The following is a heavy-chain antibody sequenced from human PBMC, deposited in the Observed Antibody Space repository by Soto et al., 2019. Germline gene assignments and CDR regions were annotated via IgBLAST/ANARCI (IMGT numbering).Heavy chain of an antibody. V-gene: IGHV4-4*02. CDR1: DGSISSNW. Sequence: PSETLSLTCVVSDGSISSNWWSWVRQPPGKGLEWIGEISHNGNTNYNPSLKSRVIMSVDRSKNQFSVQVNSMTAADTAVYYCARHNYGSGSTYFDYWGQGTLVTVSS. CDR2: ISHNGNT. J-gene: IGHJ4*02. CDR3: ARHNYGSGSTYFDY. D-gene: IGHD3-10*01.